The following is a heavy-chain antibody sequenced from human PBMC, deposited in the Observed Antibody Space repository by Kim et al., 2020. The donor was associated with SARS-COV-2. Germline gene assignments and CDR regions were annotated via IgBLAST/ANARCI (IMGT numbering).Heavy chain of an antibody. CDR3: ARGLGDFWSGPRAYYYYYGMDV. J-gene: IGHJ6*02. CDR2: IYYSGST. D-gene: IGHD3-3*01. CDR1: GGSISSGGYY. V-gene: IGHV4-31*03. Sequence: SETLSLTCTVSGGSISSGGYYWSWIRQHPGKGLEWIGYIYYSGSTYYNPSLKSRVTISVDTSKNQFSLKLSSVTAADTAVYYCARGLGDFWSGPRAYYYYYGMDVWGQGTTVTVSS.